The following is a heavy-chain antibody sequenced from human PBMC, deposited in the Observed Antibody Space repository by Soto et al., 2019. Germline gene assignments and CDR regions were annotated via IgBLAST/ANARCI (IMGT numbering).Heavy chain of an antibody. CDR1: GGSISSSSYY. CDR2: IYYSGST. J-gene: IGHJ4*02. V-gene: IGHV4-39*01. CDR3: ASGRSGGSFYSVFTCCGLTFDY. Sequence: SETLSLTCTVSGGSISSSSYYWGWIRQPPGKGLEWIGSIYYSGSTYYNPSLKSRVTISVDTSKNQFSLKLSSVTAADTAVYYCASGRSGGSFYSVFTCCGLTFDYWGQGTLVTVSS. D-gene: IGHD2-15*01.